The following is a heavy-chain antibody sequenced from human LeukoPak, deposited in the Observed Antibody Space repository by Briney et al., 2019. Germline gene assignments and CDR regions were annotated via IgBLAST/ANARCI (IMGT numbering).Heavy chain of an antibody. CDR1: GFTFSSYA. D-gene: IGHD6-13*01. J-gene: IGHJ4*02. Sequence: GGSLRLSCAASGFTFSSYAMHWGRQAPGKGVEWVAVISYYGSNKYYADSVKGRFTISRDNSKNTLYLQMNSLRAEGTAVYYCARGAADPDYWGQGTLVTVSS. CDR2: ISYYGSNK. V-gene: IGHV3-30-3*01. CDR3: ARGAADPDY.